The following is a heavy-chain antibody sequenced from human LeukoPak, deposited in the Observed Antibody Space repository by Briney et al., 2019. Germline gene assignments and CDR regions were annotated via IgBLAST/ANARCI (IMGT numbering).Heavy chain of an antibody. Sequence: ASVKVSCKASGYTFTSYGISWVRQAPGQGLEWMGWISAYNGNTNYAQKLQGRVTMTTDTSTSTAYMELRSLRSEDTAVYYCARDGCSSTSCYSSWFDPWGQGTLVTVSS. CDR2: ISAYNGNT. J-gene: IGHJ5*02. D-gene: IGHD2-2*01. CDR1: GYTFTSYG. CDR3: ARDGCSSTSCYSSWFDP. V-gene: IGHV1-18*01.